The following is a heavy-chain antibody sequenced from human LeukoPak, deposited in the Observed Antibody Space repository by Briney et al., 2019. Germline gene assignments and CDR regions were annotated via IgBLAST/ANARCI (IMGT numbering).Heavy chain of an antibody. Sequence: AGSLRLSCAAAGFTFSGSAMHWVRQASGKGLEWVGRIRSKANSYATAYAASMKGRITISRDDSKNTAYLQMNSLKTEDTAVYYCSTGSSSSGGYWGQGTLVTVSS. D-gene: IGHD6-6*01. V-gene: IGHV3-73*01. CDR1: GFTFSGSA. J-gene: IGHJ4*02. CDR2: IRSKANSYAT. CDR3: STGSSSSGGY.